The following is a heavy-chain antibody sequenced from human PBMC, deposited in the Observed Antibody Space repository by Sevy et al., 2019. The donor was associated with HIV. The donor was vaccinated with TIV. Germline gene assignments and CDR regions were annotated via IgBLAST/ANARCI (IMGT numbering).Heavy chain of an antibody. D-gene: IGHD6-19*01. CDR2: INWNGGST. CDR3: ARGYSSGWSLVDY. Sequence: GESLKISCAASGFTFDDYGMSWVRQAPGKGLKWVSGINWNGGSTGYADSVKGRFTISRDNAKNSLYLQMNSLRAEDTAFYYCARGYSSGWSLVDYWGQGTLVTVSS. CDR1: GFTFDDYG. V-gene: IGHV3-20*04. J-gene: IGHJ4*02.